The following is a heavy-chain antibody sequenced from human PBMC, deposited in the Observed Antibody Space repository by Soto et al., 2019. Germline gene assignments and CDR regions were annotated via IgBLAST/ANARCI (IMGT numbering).Heavy chain of an antibody. J-gene: IGHJ2*01. V-gene: IGHV1-69*08. Sequence: QDQLVQSGAEVKKPGSSVKVSCKASGGTFSSHTFSWVRQAPGQGLEWMGRIIPALGTATYAQKFQGRVTITADESATTVYMELNSLRSADTAVYYCARPDFGDYWYFDLWGRGPLVTVSS. CDR3: ARPDFGDYWYFDL. CDR1: GGTFSSHT. CDR2: IIPALGTA. D-gene: IGHD4-17*01.